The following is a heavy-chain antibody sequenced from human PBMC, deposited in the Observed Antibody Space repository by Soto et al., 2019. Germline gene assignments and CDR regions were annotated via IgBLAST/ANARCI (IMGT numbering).Heavy chain of an antibody. V-gene: IGHV3-72*01. D-gene: IGHD1-26*01. Sequence: EVQLVESGGGLVEPGGSLRLSCAASVFTFSDHYMDWVRQAPGKGLEWVARSRNRVNSHTTAYAASVKGRFTISRDESKSSIYLQMNSLTIEDTAVYYCTRRLLGAAPYYTFHGMDVWGQGSTVTVSS. CDR1: VFTFSDHY. CDR3: TRRLLGAAPYYTFHGMDV. J-gene: IGHJ6*01. CDR2: SRNRVNSHTT.